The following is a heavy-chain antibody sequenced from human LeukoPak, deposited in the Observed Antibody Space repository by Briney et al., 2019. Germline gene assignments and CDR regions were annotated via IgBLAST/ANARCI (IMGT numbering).Heavy chain of an antibody. D-gene: IGHD2-21*01. Sequence: SVKVSCKASGGTFSSYAISWVRQAPGQGLEWMGGIIPIFGTANYAQKFQGRVTITTDESTSTAYMELNSLRAEDTAVYYCARAPGGGYSIGDAFDIWGQGTMVTVSS. CDR1: GGTFSSYA. CDR2: IIPIFGTA. V-gene: IGHV1-69*05. CDR3: ARAPGGGYSIGDAFDI. J-gene: IGHJ3*02.